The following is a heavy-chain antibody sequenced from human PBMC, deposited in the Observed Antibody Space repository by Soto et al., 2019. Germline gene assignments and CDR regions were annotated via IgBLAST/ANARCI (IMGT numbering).Heavy chain of an antibody. V-gene: IGHV3-30-3*01. CDR2: MSYDGSNK. D-gene: IGHD3-16*01. Sequence: QVQLVESGGGVVQPGRSLRLSCAASGFTFSSYAMHWVRRAPGKGLEWMAVMSYDGSNKYYADSVKGRFTISRDNSKNTMYVQMTSLRAEDTAVYYCARDGGAYWGQGTLVIVSA. J-gene: IGHJ4*02. CDR1: GFTFSSYA. CDR3: ARDGGAY.